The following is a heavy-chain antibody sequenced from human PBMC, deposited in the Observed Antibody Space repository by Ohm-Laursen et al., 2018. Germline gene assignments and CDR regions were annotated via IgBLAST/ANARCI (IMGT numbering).Heavy chain of an antibody. D-gene: IGHD6-19*01. J-gene: IGHJ4*02. CDR2: IWYDGSNK. CDR3: ARAPGQWLVHGVDY. V-gene: IGHV3-33*01. Sequence: SLRLSCTASGFIFRNFGMHWARQAPGKGLEWVAAIWYDGSNKYYADSVKGRFTISRDNSKNTLYLQMNSLRAEGTAVYYCARAPGQWLVHGVDYWGQGTLVTVSS. CDR1: GFIFRNFG.